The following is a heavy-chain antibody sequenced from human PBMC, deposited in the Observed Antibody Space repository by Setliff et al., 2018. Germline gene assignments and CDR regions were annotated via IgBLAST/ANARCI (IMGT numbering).Heavy chain of an antibody. D-gene: IGHD3-16*01. CDR2: ISRGGSTI. Sequence: GGSLRLSCAASGFTFSDYYMNWILQAPGKGLEWVSYISRGGSTIYYADSVKGRFTISRDNAKSSLYLQMNSLRAEDTAVYYCARDFGSHFFDYWGQGTLVTVSS. CDR1: GFTFSDYY. V-gene: IGHV3-11*04. CDR3: ARDFGSHFFDY. J-gene: IGHJ4*02.